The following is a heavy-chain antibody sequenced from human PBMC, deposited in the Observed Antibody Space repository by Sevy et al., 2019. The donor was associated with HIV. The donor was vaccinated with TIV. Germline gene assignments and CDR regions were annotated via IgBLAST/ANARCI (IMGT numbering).Heavy chain of an antibody. CDR1: GFTFNSYT. Sequence: GGSRLSCAASGFTFNSYTMNWVRQAPGKGLEWVSSISGSSSYKYYADLVKGRFTISRDNAENSLDLQMNSLRAEDTAVYYCARAPGYSSGWSYFDNWGQGTLVTVSS. V-gene: IGHV3-21*01. D-gene: IGHD6-19*01. CDR2: ISGSSSYK. CDR3: ARAPGYSSGWSYFDN. J-gene: IGHJ4*02.